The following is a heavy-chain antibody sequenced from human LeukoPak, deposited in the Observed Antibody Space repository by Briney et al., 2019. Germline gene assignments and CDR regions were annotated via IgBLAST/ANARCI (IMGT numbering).Heavy chain of an antibody. D-gene: IGHD5-12*01. J-gene: IGHJ4*02. CDR2: IWNNGNNK. V-gene: IGHV3-33*06. CDR1: GFIFSDYG. CDR3: AKDPLDIVATTPYYFDY. Sequence: GGSLRLSCAASGFIFSDYGMHWVRQAPGKGLEWVAVIWNNGNNKYADSVRGRSTISRDDSKNTLYLQMDSLRAEDTAVYYCAKDPLDIVATTPYYFDYWGQGTLVTVSS.